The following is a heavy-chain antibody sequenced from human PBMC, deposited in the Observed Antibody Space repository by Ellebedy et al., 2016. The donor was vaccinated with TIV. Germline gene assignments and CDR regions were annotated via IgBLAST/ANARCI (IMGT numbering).Heavy chain of an antibody. CDR2: INPSTGST. CDR3: ASLLSGNWNDPHDY. CDR1: GYTFSNYF. Sequence: AASVKVSCKASGYTFSNYFVHWVRQAPGQGLEWMGIINPSTGSTTYAQKLQGRLTMTRDTSTSTVYMELSSLRSEDTAVYYCASLLSGNWNDPHDYWGQGTLVTVSS. J-gene: IGHJ4*02. V-gene: IGHV1-46*04. D-gene: IGHD1-20*01.